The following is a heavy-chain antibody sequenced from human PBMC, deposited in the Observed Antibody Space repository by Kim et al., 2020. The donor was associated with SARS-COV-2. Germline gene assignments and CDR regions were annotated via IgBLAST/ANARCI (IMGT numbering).Heavy chain of an antibody. J-gene: IGHJ4*02. Sequence: YAASVKGRFTISRDNAKNSLYLQMNSLRDEDTAVYYCARAVYDRVYYFDYWGQGTLVTVAS. CDR3: ARAVYDRVYYFDY. D-gene: IGHD3-22*01. V-gene: IGHV3-21*01.